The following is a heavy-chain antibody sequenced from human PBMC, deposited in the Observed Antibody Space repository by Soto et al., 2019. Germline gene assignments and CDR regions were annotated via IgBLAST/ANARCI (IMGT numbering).Heavy chain of an antibody. D-gene: IGHD4-4*01. J-gene: IGHJ6*03. CDR1: GGSISSYY. CDR2: IYYSGST. Sequence: SETLSLTCTVSGGSISSYYWSWIRQPPGKGLEWIGYIYYSGSTNYNPSLKSRVTISVGTSKNQFSLKLSSVTAADTAVYYCARKTTDYCYYYMDVWGKGTTVTVSS. V-gene: IGHV4-59*01. CDR3: ARKTTDYCYYYMDV.